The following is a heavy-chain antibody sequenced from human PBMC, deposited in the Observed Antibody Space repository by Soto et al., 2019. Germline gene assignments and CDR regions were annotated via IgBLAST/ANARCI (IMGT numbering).Heavy chain of an antibody. J-gene: IGHJ4*02. CDR2: ISAYNGNT. CDR1: GYTFTSYG. D-gene: IGHD6-6*01. CDR3: ATLRQYSSSSSSFDY. Sequence: ASVKVSCKASGYTFTSYGISWVRQAPGQGLEWMGWISAYNGNTNYAQKLQGRVTMTTDTSTNTAYMELRSLRSDDTAVYYCATLRQYSSSSSSFDYWGQGTLVTSPQ. V-gene: IGHV1-18*04.